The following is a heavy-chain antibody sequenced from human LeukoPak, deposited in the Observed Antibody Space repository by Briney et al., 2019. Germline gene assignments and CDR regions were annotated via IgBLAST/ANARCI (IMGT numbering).Heavy chain of an antibody. J-gene: IGHJ4*02. Sequence: PGGSLRLSCAAFGFTFRNYEMNWVRQAPGKGLEWLSYLNPGSSVIYYAASVRGRFTISRDNAKNSLYLQMNSLRAEDTAVYYCARDLYSSGWYITGYWGQGTLVTVSS. CDR2: LNPGSSVI. V-gene: IGHV3-48*03. CDR1: GFTFRNYE. CDR3: ARDLYSSGWYITGY. D-gene: IGHD6-19*01.